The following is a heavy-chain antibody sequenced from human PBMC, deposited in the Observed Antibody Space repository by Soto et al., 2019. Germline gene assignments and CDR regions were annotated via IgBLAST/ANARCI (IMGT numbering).Heavy chain of an antibody. CDR2: ISDGGLT. V-gene: IGHV4-59*12. CDR1: GGSIYTYY. D-gene: IGHD4-17*01. CDR3: ARGHSGDYSYFDY. Sequence: SETLSLTCNVSGGSIYTYYWTWIRQSPGKGLEWIGYISDGGLTNYNPSLKSRVTISVDTSKNQFSLKLSSVTAADTAVYYCARGHSGDYSYFDYWGQGTLVTVSS. J-gene: IGHJ4*02.